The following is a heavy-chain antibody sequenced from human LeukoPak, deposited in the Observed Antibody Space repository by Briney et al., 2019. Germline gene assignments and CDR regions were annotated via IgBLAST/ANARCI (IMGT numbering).Heavy chain of an antibody. V-gene: IGHV1-2*04. Sequence: ASVKVSCKASGYTFTGYYMHWVRQAPGQGLEWMGWINPNSGGTNYAQKFQGWVTMTRDTSISTAYMELSRLRSDDTAVYYCARWDLLEYSSDYWGQGTLVTVSS. J-gene: IGHJ4*02. CDR2: INPNSGGT. CDR1: GYTFTGYY. D-gene: IGHD6-6*01. CDR3: ARWDLLEYSSDY.